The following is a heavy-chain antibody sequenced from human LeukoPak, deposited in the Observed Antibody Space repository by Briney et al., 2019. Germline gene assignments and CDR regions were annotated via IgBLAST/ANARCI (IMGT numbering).Heavy chain of an antibody. CDR1: GFTFSKYS. CDR3: ARGGYYALLTRLFDY. D-gene: IGHD3-9*01. CDR2: ISYDGSNK. J-gene: IGHJ4*02. V-gene: IGHV3-30*03. Sequence: PGGSLRLSCAASGFTFSKYSMYWVRQAPGKGLEYVAGISYDGSNKYYADSVKGRFTISRDDSKNTLYLQVSSPRAEDTAVYSCARGGYYALLTRLFDYWGQGTLVTVSS.